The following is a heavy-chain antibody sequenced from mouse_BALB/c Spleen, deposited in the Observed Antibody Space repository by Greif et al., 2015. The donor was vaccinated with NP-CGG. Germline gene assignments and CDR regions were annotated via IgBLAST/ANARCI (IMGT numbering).Heavy chain of an antibody. J-gene: IGHJ1*01. Sequence: EVQVVESGGGLVQPGGSLKLSCAASGFTFSSYTMSWVRQTPEKRLEWVAYISNGGGSTYYPDTVKGRFTISRDNAKNTLYLQMSSLKSEDTAMYYCARDGYVVWGAETTVTVSS. CDR2: ISNGGGST. CDR3: ARDGYVV. CDR1: GFTFSSYT. D-gene: IGHD1-2*01. V-gene: IGHV5-12-2*01.